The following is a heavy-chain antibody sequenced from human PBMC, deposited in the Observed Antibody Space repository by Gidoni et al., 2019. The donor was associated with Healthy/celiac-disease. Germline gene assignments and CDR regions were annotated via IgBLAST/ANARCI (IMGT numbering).Heavy chain of an antibody. CDR1: VGSISSGGYY. J-gene: IGHJ6*02. CDR3: ARVQRSGYYGYYYYYYGMDV. Sequence: QVQLQESGPGLVKPSQTLSLTCTVSVGSISSGGYYWSWIRQHPGKGLEWIGYIYYSGSTYYNPSLKSRVTISVDTSKNQFSLKLSSVTAADTAVYYCARVQRSGYYGYYYYYYGMDVWGQGTTVTVSS. CDR2: IYYSGST. V-gene: IGHV4-31*03. D-gene: IGHD3-3*01.